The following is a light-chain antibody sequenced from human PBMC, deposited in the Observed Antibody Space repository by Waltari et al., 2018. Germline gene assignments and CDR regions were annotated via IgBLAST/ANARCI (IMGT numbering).Light chain of an antibody. V-gene: IGLV2-11*01. CDR1: SSDVGGYTY. J-gene: IGLJ3*02. Sequence: QSALTQPRSVSGSPGQSVTIPCTGTSSDVGGYTYVTWYQPHPCKAPKLIIYDVTKWPSGVPYRFSGSKSGNTASLTISGLQAEDEAYYYCGSYAGKSTYWVFGGGTKLTVL. CDR3: GSYAGKSTYWV. CDR2: DVT.